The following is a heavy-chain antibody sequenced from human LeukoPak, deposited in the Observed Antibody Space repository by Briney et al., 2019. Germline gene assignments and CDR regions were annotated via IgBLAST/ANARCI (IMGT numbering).Heavy chain of an antibody. J-gene: IGHJ4*02. D-gene: IGHD3-22*01. CDR1: GCSISSYY. CDR3: ALVPMSYYDSSGYYLY. Sequence: PSETLSLTCTVSGCSISSYYWSWIRQPPGKGLEWIEYIYYSGSTNYNPSLKSRVTISVDTSKNQFSLKLSSVTAADTAVYYCALVPMSYYDSSGYYLYWGQGTLVTVSS. CDR2: IYYSGST. V-gene: IGHV4-59*01.